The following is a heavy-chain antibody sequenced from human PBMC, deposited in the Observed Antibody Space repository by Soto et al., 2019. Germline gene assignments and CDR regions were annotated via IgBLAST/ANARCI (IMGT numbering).Heavy chain of an antibody. V-gene: IGHV4-59*08. CDR3: TRTNTASSGPGY. Sequence: QVQLQESGPGLVKPSETLSLTCTVSGGSIRDFHWSWIRQPPGKGLELIVSFYFSETTNSDPSLMGRVNVAVDSYKSHFCLKLASVTAEDTAHYYCTRTNTASSGPGYWGQGSLVTVSS. CDR1: GGSIRDFH. CDR2: FYFSETT. J-gene: IGHJ4*02. D-gene: IGHD4-17*01.